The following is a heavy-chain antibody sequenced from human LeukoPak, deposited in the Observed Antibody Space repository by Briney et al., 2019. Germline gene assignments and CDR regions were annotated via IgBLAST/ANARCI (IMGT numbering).Heavy chain of an antibody. Sequence: GGSLRLSCAASGFTFSSYSMNWVRQAPGKGLVWVSRINSDGSSTSYADSVKGRFTISRDNAKNTLYLQMNSLRAEDTAVYYCARDMDYYGSGNSDYWGQGTLVTVSS. J-gene: IGHJ4*02. D-gene: IGHD3-10*01. CDR1: GFTFSSYS. CDR3: ARDMDYYGSGNSDY. V-gene: IGHV3-74*01. CDR2: INSDGSST.